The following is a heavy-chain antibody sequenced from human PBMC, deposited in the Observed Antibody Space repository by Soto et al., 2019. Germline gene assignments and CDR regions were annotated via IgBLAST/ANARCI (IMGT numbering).Heavy chain of an antibody. CDR3: ARGGYYDSSGSRNYYYYGMNV. CDR1: GYRFTSYG. V-gene: IGHV1-18*01. J-gene: IGHJ6*02. Sequence: QAQLVQSGAEGKRPGASVKVSCRASGYRFTSYGINWVRQAPGQGLEWLGWISAYDGNTNYAQILQGRVSMTTDTSANTAYMELRSLRADDTVMYYCARGGYYDSSGSRNYYYYGMNVWGQGTTVTVSS. D-gene: IGHD3-22*01. CDR2: ISAYDGNT.